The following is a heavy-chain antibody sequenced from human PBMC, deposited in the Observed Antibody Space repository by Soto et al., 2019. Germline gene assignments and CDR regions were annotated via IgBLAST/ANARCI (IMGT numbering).Heavy chain of an antibody. D-gene: IGHD5-12*01. CDR3: AQVSNTRHTSGRDV. CDR2: IYWGDDK. CDR1: GFSLSTSGVG. V-gene: IGHV2-5*02. Sequence: QISLKESGPTLVKPTQTLTLTCTFSGFSLSTSGVGVGWIRQPPGKALEWLALIYWGDDKRYSPSLKSRLTIAMDASNSHVVLSMNNTHPIDTATYDCAQVSNTRHTSGRDVCGQETTITVSS. J-gene: IGHJ6*02.